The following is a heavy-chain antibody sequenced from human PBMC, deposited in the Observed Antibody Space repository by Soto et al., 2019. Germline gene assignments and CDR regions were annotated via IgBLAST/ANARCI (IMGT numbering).Heavy chain of an antibody. CDR3: AKDLPRLTTGNWFDL. D-gene: IGHD4-17*01. J-gene: IGHJ5*02. Sequence: GGSLRLSCAASGFTFSSYGMHWVRQAPGKGLEWVAVISYDGSNKYYADSVKGRFTISRDNSKNTLYLQMNSLRAEDTAVYYCAKDLPRLTTGNWFDLWGQGTLVTVSS. CDR2: ISYDGSNK. CDR1: GFTFSSYG. V-gene: IGHV3-30*18.